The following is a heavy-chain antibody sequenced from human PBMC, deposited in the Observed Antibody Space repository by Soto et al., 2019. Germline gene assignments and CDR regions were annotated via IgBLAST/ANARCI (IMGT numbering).Heavy chain of an antibody. Sequence: PGESLKISCKGSGCSFTSYWIGWVRQMPGKGLEWMGIIYPGDSDTRYSPSFQGQVTISADKSISTAYLQWSSLKASDTAMYYCARLDATRIYYYYYYMDVWGKGTTVTVSS. D-gene: IGHD1-26*01. J-gene: IGHJ6*03. CDR3: ARLDATRIYYYYYYMDV. V-gene: IGHV5-51*01. CDR1: GCSFTSYW. CDR2: IYPGDSDT.